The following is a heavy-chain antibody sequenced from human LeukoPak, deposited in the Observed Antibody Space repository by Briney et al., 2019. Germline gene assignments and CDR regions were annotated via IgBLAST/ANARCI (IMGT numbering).Heavy chain of an antibody. CDR1: GFTLSSYR. CDR2: INQDGSEK. D-gene: IGHD1-14*01. J-gene: IGHJ4*02. CDR3: VTGNY. Sequence: PGGSLRLSCAASGFTLSSYRMTWVRQAPGKGLEWEANINQDGSEKNYVDSVRGRFTISRDNAKNSLYLQMNSLRAEDTAVYYCVTGNYWGQGTLVTVSS. V-gene: IGHV3-7*01.